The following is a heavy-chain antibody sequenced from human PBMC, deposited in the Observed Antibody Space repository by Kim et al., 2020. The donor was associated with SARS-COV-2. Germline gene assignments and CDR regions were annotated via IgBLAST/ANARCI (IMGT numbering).Heavy chain of an antibody. J-gene: IGHJ4*02. CDR1: GFTFSNYA. D-gene: IGHD2-15*01. V-gene: IGHV3-23*01. CDR3: AKDQGPCRGDNCYGDDY. Sequence: GGSLRLSCAASGFTFSNYAMSWVRQAPGKGLEWVSATSGGGVSTYYADSVKGRFTISRDNSKNTLYLQMNSLRAEDTAVYYCAKDQGPCRGDNCYGDDYWGQGTLVTVSS. CDR2: TSGGGVST.